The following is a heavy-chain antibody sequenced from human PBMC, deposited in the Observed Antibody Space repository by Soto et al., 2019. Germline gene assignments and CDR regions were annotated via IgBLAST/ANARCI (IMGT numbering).Heavy chain of an antibody. Sequence: VQLLESGGGLVQPGGSVRLSCAASGVTFGNYAMSWVRQAPGKGLEWVSAISGDGGRTYYADSVRGRFTISKDNSKNTLYLQMNTMRAEDTAVYYCAVTPNCGRDCSAARYWYFDIWGRGTLVTVSS. D-gene: IGHD2-21*02. J-gene: IGHJ2*01. CDR2: ISGDGGRT. V-gene: IGHV3-23*01. CDR1: GVTFGNYA. CDR3: AVTPNCGRDCSAARYWYFDI.